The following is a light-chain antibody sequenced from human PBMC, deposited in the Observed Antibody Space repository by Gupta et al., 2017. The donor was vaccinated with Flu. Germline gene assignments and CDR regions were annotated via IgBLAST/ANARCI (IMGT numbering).Light chain of an antibody. V-gene: IGKV3-20*01. Sequence: EIVLTQSPGTLSLSPGERATLSCRTSRSISSSYLAWYQEKPGQAPRLLIYGASSRATGIPDRFSGSGSGTDFTLTISRVEPEDFAVYYCQQYGSSLMYTFGQGTKVEIK. CDR2: GAS. CDR3: QQYGSSLMYT. CDR1: RSISSSY. J-gene: IGKJ2*01.